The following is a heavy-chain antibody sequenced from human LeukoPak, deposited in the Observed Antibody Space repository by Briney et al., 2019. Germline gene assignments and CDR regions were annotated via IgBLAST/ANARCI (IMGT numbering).Heavy chain of an antibody. CDR1: GFTFSSYW. CDR2: INSDGGTT. CDR3: ARFADWGA. D-gene: IGHD3-16*01. J-gene: IGHJ4*02. V-gene: IGHV3-74*01. Sequence: GGSLRLSCAASGFTFSSYWVHWVRQAPGKGLVWVSPINSDGGTTTYADSVKGRFTISRDNAKNTLFLQMNSLRAEDTAVYYCARFADWGAWGQGTLVTVSS.